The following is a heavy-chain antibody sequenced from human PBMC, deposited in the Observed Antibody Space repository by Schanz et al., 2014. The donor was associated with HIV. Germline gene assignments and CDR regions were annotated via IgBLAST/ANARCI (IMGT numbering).Heavy chain of an antibody. CDR1: GFSFSSYA. J-gene: IGHJ6*02. V-gene: IGHV3-23*01. CDR3: AKGGRDILSYYGMDV. D-gene: IGHD2-15*01. Sequence: EVQLLESGGGLLQPGGSLRLSCAASGFSFSSYAMSWVRQAPGKGLEWVSVISDSGGSTYYADSGKGRFTISRDNSKNTLYLQMNSLRAEDTAVYYCAKGGRDILSYYGMDVWGQGTTVTVSS. CDR2: ISDSGGST.